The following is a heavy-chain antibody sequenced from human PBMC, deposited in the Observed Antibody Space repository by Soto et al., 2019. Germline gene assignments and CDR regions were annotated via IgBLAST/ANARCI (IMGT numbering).Heavy chain of an antibody. J-gene: IGHJ4*02. CDR2: VFGDGRT. CDR1: GFTVSSTY. Sequence: EVQLVESGGDLIQRGGSLRLSCAASGFTVSSTYMTWFRQAPGRGLEWVSAVFGDGRTFYADSVKGRFTISRDSSXNXLXXQMNSLRAEDTALYHCTRGPPAGYEYGYNWGYIDYWGQGTLVTVSS. D-gene: IGHD5-18*01. V-gene: IGHV3-53*01. CDR3: TRGPPAGYEYGYNWGYIDY.